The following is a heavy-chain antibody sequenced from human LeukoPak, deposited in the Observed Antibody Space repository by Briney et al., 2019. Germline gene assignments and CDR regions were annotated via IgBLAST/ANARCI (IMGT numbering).Heavy chain of an antibody. CDR2: IYYSGST. V-gene: IGHV4-30-4*08. Sequence: SQTLSLICTVSGGSISSGDYYWSWIRQPPGKGLEWIGYIYYSGSTYYNPSLKSRVTISVDTSKNQFSLKLSSVTAADTAVYYCARADTAMVHFDYWGQGTLVTVSS. CDR3: ARADTAMVHFDY. D-gene: IGHD5-18*01. J-gene: IGHJ4*02. CDR1: GGSISSGDYY.